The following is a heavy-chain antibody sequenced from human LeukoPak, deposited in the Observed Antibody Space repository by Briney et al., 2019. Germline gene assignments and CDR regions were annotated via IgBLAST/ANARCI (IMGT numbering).Heavy chain of an antibody. CDR1: GFTFRTYD. J-gene: IGHJ6*04. Sequence: GGSLRLSCTASGFTFRTYDMHWVRQAPGKGLEWMTVIQYDGTNQYYADSVKGRFTISRDNAKNSLYLQMNSLRAEDTAVYYCAELGITMIGGVWGKGTTVTISS. CDR2: IQYDGTNQ. CDR3: AELGITMIGGV. V-gene: IGHV3-33*03. D-gene: IGHD3-10*02.